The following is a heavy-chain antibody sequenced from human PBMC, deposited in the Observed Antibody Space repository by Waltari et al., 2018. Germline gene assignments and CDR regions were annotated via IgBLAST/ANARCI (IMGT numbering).Heavy chain of an antibody. CDR3: ARLPGYSSGWYDN. CDR1: GYTFIRYV. V-gene: IGHV1-18*01. CDR2: SSPADGST. J-gene: IGHJ4*02. D-gene: IGHD6-19*01. Sequence: QVQLVQSGAEVKRPGASVKVSCKTSGYTFIRYVVDWVRQAPGQWLEWMGWSSPADGSTNEEQKFQGRVTMTTDTSTSTAYMELRDLRSDDTAIYYCARLPGYSSGWYDNWGQGTLVTVSS.